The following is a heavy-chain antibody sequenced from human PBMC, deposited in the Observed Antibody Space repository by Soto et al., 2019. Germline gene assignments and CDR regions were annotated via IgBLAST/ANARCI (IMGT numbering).Heavy chain of an antibody. CDR3: TSIEQRSYDFWSGYYMYYNYYGMDV. Sequence: GGSLRLSCAASGFTFSNAWMSWVRQAPGKGLEWVGRIKSKTDGGTTDYAAPVKGRFTISRDDSKNTLYLQMNSLKTEDTAVYYCTSIEQRSYDFWSGYYMYYNYYGMDVWGQGTTVTVSS. CDR2: IKSKTDGGTT. D-gene: IGHD3-3*01. V-gene: IGHV3-15*01. J-gene: IGHJ6*02. CDR1: GFTFSNAW.